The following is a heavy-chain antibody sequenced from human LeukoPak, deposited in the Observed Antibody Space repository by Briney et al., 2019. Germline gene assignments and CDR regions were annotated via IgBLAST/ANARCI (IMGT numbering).Heavy chain of an antibody. Sequence: GGSLRLSCAASGFTFSTYWMSWVRQAPGKGLEWVANIKQDGSEKYYADSLKGRFTISRDNAKNSLYLQMNSLRAEDTAVYYCAGWNRSHWYDHWGQGTLVTVSS. J-gene: IGHJ5*02. D-gene: IGHD1-1*01. CDR1: GFTFSTYW. CDR2: IKQDGSEK. V-gene: IGHV3-7*01. CDR3: AGWNRSHWYDH.